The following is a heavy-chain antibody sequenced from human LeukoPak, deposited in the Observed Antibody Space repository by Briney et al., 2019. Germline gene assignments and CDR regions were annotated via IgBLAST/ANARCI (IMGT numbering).Heavy chain of an antibody. CDR3: ARSAYTGGVFEN. D-gene: IGHD2-8*02. CDR1: GGTFSSYA. J-gene: IGHJ4*02. Sequence: ASVKVSCKTSGGTFSSYAISWVRQAPGQGLEWMGGIIPISGTTNNAQKFQGRVTITADESTSTAYMELSSLRSEDTAVYYCARSAYTGGVFENWGQGTLVTVSS. CDR2: IIPISGTT. V-gene: IGHV1-69*13.